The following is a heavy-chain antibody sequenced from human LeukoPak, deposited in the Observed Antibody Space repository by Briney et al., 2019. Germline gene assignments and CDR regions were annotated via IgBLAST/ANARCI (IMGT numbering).Heavy chain of an antibody. J-gene: IGHJ4*02. Sequence: PGGSVRLSCAASGFTFNTYWMHWVRQAPEKGLVWVSRISSDGSSISYADSVKGRFTISRDNAKNTLYLQMNSLRAEDTAVYYCARSCSSGGSCYGRFDYWGQGTLVTVSS. CDR3: ARSCSSGGSCYGRFDY. D-gene: IGHD2-15*01. V-gene: IGHV3-74*01. CDR1: GFTFNTYW. CDR2: ISSDGSSI.